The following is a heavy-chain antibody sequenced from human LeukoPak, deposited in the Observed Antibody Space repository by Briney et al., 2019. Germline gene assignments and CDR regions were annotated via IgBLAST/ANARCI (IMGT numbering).Heavy chain of an antibody. CDR1: GYTFTGYY. D-gene: IGHD6-19*01. CDR3: ARVRSGWTYYFDY. V-gene: IGHV1-2*06. Sequence: GASVKVSCKASGYTFTGYYMHYVRQAPGQGLEWMGRINPNSGGTNYAQKFQGRVTMTRDTSISTAYMELSRLRSDDTAVYYCARVRSGWTYYFDYWGQGTLVTVSS. CDR2: INPNSGGT. J-gene: IGHJ4*02.